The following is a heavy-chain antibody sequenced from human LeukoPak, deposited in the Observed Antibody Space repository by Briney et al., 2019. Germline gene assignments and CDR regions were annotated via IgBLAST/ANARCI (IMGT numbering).Heavy chain of an antibody. Sequence: ASVKVSCKASGYTFTGYYMHWVRQAPGQGLEWMGRINPNSGGTNYAQKFQGRVTMTRDTSISTAYMELSRLRSDDTAVYYCASGSLYYYDSSGPHADYWGQGTLVTVSS. D-gene: IGHD3-22*01. CDR2: INPNSGGT. CDR3: ASGSLYYYDSSGPHADY. CDR1: GYTFTGYY. J-gene: IGHJ4*02. V-gene: IGHV1-2*06.